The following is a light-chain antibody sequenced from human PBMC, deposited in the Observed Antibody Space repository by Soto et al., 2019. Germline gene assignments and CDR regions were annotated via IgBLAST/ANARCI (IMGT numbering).Light chain of an antibody. CDR3: QTYNYWQYT. CDR2: GAS. J-gene: IGKJ2*01. CDR1: PRVGNN. Sequence: EIVMQQSLDTVSVSPGESNSLSRLASPRVGNNLAWYQQKPGQDHRLLIYGASTRATGIQNRFSGSGSGTEFTLTIRSMQSEEFAVYYCQTYNYWQYTGGQRTKLDIK. V-gene: IGKV3-15*01.